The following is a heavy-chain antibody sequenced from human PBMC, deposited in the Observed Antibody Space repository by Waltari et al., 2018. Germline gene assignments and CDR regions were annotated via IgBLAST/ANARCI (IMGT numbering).Heavy chain of an antibody. Sequence: QVQLQESGPGLVKPSETLSLTCTVSGGSISSYYWSWIRQPPGKGLEWIGYIYYSGSTNYTPSLKSRVTISVDTSKNQFSLKLSSVTAADTAVYYCARGPYCSSTSCYAPFDPWGQGTLVTVSS. CDR1: GGSISSYY. J-gene: IGHJ5*02. D-gene: IGHD2-2*01. V-gene: IGHV4-59*01. CDR2: IYYSGST. CDR3: ARGPYCSSTSCYAPFDP.